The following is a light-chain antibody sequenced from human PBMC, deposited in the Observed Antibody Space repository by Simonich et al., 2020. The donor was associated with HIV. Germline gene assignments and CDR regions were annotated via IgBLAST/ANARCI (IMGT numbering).Light chain of an antibody. CDR3: QHYYSTPPT. V-gene: IGKV4-1*01. Sequence: DIVMTQSPDSLAVSLGERATINCKSSQSVLYSSNHKNYLAWYQQKPGQPPKLLIYWASTRESVVPDRFSGSGSGTDFTLTISSLQAEDVAVYYCQHYYSTPPTFGQGTKVEIK. CDR1: QSVLYSSNHKNY. J-gene: IGKJ1*01. CDR2: WAS.